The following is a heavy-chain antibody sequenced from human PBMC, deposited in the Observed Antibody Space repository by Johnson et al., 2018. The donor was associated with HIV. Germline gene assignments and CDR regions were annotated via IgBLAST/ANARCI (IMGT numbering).Heavy chain of an antibody. CDR1: GFTFDDYA. CDR3: AKDYSSSSEDGAFDI. Sequence: EVQLVESGGGLVQPGRSLRLSCAASGFTFDDYAMHWVRQAPGKGLEWVSGISWNSGSIGYADSVKGRFTISRDNAKNSLYLQMNSLRAEDTALYYCAKDYSSSSEDGAFDIWGQGTMVTVSS. V-gene: IGHV3-9*01. D-gene: IGHD6-6*01. J-gene: IGHJ3*02. CDR2: ISWNSGSI.